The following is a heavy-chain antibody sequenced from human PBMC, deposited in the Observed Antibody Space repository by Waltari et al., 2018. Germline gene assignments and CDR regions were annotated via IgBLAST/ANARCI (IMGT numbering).Heavy chain of an antibody. CDR1: GYTFTTFS. D-gene: IGHD5-18*01. V-gene: IGHV1-3*01. CDR3: TRGIKRGYSSGPENFDY. Sequence: QVQLVQSGAEVKKSGASVKVSCKASGYTFTTFSIHWVRQAPGQRLEWRGWINAGNGDRKYSQKFQGRLTFTRDTSANTAYMDLSSLRSEDTAVYYCTRGIKRGYSSGPENFDYWGQGALVTVSS. J-gene: IGHJ4*02. CDR2: INAGNGDR.